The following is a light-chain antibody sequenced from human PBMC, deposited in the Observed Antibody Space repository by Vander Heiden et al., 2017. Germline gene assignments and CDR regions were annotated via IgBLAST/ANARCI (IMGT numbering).Light chain of an antibody. CDR1: SSDVGAYNY. CDR2: DVS. J-gene: IGLJ1*01. V-gene: IGLV2-14*01. CDR3: SSYTSSLTRV. Sequence: QSALTQPASVSGSPGQSITISCTGTSSDVGAYNYVSWYQQHPGKAPKVMISDVSNRPSGVSNRFSGSKSGNTASLTISGLRAEDEADYYCSSYTSSLTRVFGSGTKVTVL.